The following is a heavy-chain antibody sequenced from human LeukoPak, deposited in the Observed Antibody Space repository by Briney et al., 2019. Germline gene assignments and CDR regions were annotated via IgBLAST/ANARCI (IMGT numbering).Heavy chain of an antibody. V-gene: IGHV4-38-2*02. CDR2: IYHSGST. CDR3: ARGVLYSSGRVFRH. Sequence: SETLSLTCTVSGYSISSGYYWGWIRQPPGKGLEWIGSIYHSGSTYYNPSLKSRVTISVDTSKNQFSLKLSSVTAADTAVYYCARGVLYSSGRVFRHWGQGTLVTVSS. J-gene: IGHJ4*02. D-gene: IGHD6-19*01. CDR1: GYSISSGYY.